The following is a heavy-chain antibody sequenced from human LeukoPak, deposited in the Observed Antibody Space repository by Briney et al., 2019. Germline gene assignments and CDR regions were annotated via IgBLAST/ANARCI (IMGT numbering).Heavy chain of an antibody. CDR2: ISSSGSTI. V-gene: IGHV3-11*01. CDR1: EFTFSDYY. D-gene: IGHD3-22*01. Sequence: GGSLRLSCAASEFTFSDYYMSWIRQAPGKGLEWVSYISSSGSTIYYADSVKGRFTISRDNAKNSLYLQMNSLRAEDTALYFCARSPRGDNSGYYFDYWGQGSLVTVSS. J-gene: IGHJ4*02. CDR3: ARSPRGDNSGYYFDY.